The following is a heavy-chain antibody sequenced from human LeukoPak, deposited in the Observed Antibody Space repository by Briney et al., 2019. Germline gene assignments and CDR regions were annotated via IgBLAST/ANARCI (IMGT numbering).Heavy chain of an antibody. CDR1: GFTFRSYA. CDR2: ISGSGGST. J-gene: IGHJ4*02. D-gene: IGHD1-26*01. CDR3: AKSRGESRGASNY. Sequence: PGESLRLSCAASGFTFRSYAMSWVRQAPGKGLEWVSAISGSGGSTYYADSVKGRFTISRDSSKNTLYLQMNSLRAEDTAVYYCAKSRGESRGASNYWGQGTLVTVSS. V-gene: IGHV3-23*01.